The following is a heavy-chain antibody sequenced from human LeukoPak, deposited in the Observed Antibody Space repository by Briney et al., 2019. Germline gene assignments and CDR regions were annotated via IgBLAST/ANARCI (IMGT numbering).Heavy chain of an antibody. J-gene: IGHJ4*02. CDR3: ARQIVATTLFDY. Sequence: ESGPTLVNPTQTLTLTCTLSGFSLSTSGMGVGWIRQPPGKALEWLALIYWDDDKRYSPSLKSRLTITKDTSKNQVVLTMTNMDPVDTATYYCARQIVATTLFDYWGQGTLVTVSS. D-gene: IGHD5-12*01. CDR2: IYWDDDK. CDR1: GFSLSTSGMG. V-gene: IGHV2-5*02.